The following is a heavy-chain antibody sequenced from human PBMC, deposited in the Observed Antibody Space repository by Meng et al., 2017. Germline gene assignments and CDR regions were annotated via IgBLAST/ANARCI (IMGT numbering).Heavy chain of an antibody. CDR2: INPSGGST. D-gene: IGHD3-22*01. CDR1: GYTFTSYY. J-gene: IGHJ1*01. Sequence: ASVTVPCKASGYTFTSYYMHWVRQAPGQGLEWMGIINPSGGSTSYAQKFQGRVTMTRDTSTSTVYMELSRLRSEDTAVYYCARVDDSSGYPSAEYFQHWGQSTLVTVSS. V-gene: IGHV1-46*01. CDR3: ARVDDSSGYPSAEYFQH.